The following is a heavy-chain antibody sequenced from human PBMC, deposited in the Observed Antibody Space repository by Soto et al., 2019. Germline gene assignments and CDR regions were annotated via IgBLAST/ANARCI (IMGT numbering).Heavy chain of an antibody. CDR2: IYYSGST. J-gene: IGHJ4*02. V-gene: IGHV4-31*03. CDR3: ARETVTTSPNYFDY. CDR1: GGSISSGGYY. D-gene: IGHD4-17*01. Sequence: QVQLQESGPGLVKPSQTLSLTCTVSGGSISSGGYYWSWIRQHPGKGLEWIGYIYYSGSTYYNPSLKHRVTTSVDTSKNQFSLKLSSVTAADTAVYYCARETVTTSPNYFDYWGQGTLVTVSS.